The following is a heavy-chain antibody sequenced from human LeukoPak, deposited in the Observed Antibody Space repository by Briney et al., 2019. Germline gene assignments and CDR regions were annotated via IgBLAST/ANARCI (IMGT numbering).Heavy chain of an antibody. Sequence: SETLSLTCTVSDGSISSYYWSWIRQPPGKGLEWIGYIYNTGSTTYNPSLKSRVTISVDRSRNLFSLNLGSVTAADTAVYCCARAVSGYYFDYWGQGTLVAVSS. V-gene: IGHV4-59*01. J-gene: IGHJ4*02. D-gene: IGHD6-19*01. CDR1: DGSISSYY. CDR2: IYNTGST. CDR3: ARAVSGYYFDY.